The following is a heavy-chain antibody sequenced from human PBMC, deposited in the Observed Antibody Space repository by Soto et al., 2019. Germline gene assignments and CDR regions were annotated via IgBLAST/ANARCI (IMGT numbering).Heavy chain of an antibody. CDR1: GCTLSNYA. CDR2: ISYDGTNK. D-gene: IGHD2-15*01. CDR3: ARATGYCSGGNCYRDGTATHCAMDV. V-gene: IGHV3-30-3*01. Sequence: GSLSLSCAASGCTLSNYAIYWVRQAPGKGLEWVSLISYDGTNKYYADSVKRRSTISRDNSKNMASFQMNSLKIGDTPVHYCARATGYCSGGNCYRDGTATHCAMDVCVRVPTVTVSS. J-gene: IGHJ6*01.